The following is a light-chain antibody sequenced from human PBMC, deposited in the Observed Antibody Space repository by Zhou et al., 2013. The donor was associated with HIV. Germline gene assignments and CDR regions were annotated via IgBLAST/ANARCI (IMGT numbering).Light chain of an antibody. J-gene: IGKJ1*01. CDR1: QSLSSY. CDR3: QQRTNWLGT. V-gene: IGKV3-11*01. CDR2: DTS. Sequence: EVVLTQSPATLSLSPGERATLSCRASQSLSSYLAWYQQKPGQAPRLLIHDTSYRAAGIPARFSGSGSETNSTLTITSLEPEDFAVYYCQQRTNWLGTFGQGTTVEVK.